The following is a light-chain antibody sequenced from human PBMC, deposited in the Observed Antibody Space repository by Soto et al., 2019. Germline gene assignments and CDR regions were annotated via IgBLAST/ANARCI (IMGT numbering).Light chain of an antibody. Sequence: IVLTQSPCTLSLSPGERATLSCRASQSVSSNSLAWYQQKPGQAPRLLIYGASSRASGIPDRFSGSGSGTDFTLTISRLEPEDFAVYYCQQCDTSRTWTFGQGTKVDIK. CDR3: QQCDTSRTWT. CDR1: QSVSSNS. J-gene: IGKJ1*01. CDR2: GAS. V-gene: IGKV3-20*01.